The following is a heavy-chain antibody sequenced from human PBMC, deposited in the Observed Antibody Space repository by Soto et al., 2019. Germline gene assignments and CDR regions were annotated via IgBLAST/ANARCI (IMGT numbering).Heavy chain of an antibody. CDR3: ARERIPVTTGFDY. J-gene: IGHJ4*02. Sequence: GGSLRLSCAASGFTVSSNYMSWVRKAPGKGLEWVSVIYSGGSTYYADSVKGRSTISRDNSKNTLYLQMNSLRAEDTAVYYCARERIPVTTGFDYWGQGTLVTVSS. D-gene: IGHD4-17*01. CDR1: GFTVSSNY. CDR2: IYSGGST. V-gene: IGHV3-66*01.